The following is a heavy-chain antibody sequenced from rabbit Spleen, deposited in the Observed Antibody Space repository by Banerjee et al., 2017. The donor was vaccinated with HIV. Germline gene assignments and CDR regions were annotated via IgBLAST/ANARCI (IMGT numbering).Heavy chain of an antibody. Sequence: QEQLEESGGGLVKPEGSLTLTCTASGFSFSSSYVMCWVRQAPGKGLQWIACINTYTGKPVYATWPKGRFTISRTSSTTVTLQMTSLTAADTATYFCARDLASVVGWNFNLWGPGTLVTVS. CDR3: ARDLASVVGWNFNL. D-gene: IGHD3-1*01. J-gene: IGHJ4*01. V-gene: IGHV1S45*01. CDR2: INTYTGKP. CDR1: GFSFSSSYV.